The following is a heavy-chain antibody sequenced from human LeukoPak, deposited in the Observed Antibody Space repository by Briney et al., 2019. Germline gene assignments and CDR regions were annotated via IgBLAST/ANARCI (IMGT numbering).Heavy chain of an antibody. CDR3: ATVRSYYRAIDI. CDR1: GYTLTELS. J-gene: IGHJ3*02. D-gene: IGHD3-16*01. CDR2: FDPEDGET. V-gene: IGHV1-24*01. Sequence: ASVKVSCKVSGYTLTELSMHWVRQAPGKGLEWMGGFDPEDGETIYAQKFQGRVTMTEDTSTDTAYMELSSLRSEDTAVYYCATVRSYYRAIDIWGQGTMVTVSS.